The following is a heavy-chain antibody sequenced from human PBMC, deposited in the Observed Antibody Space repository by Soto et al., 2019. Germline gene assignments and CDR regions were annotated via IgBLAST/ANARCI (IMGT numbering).Heavy chain of an antibody. CDR3: AREGSTSLRYFDL. CDR2: INQSGST. V-gene: IGHV4-34*01. D-gene: IGHD2-2*01. CDR1: GGSFSGYY. Sequence: QVQLQQWGAGLLKPSETLSLTCAVYGGSFSGYYWTWIRQPPGKGLEWIGEINQSGSTNYNPSLKSRVTISIATSKNQFSLKLTSVTAADTAVYYCAREGSTSLRYFDLWGRGTLVTVSS. J-gene: IGHJ2*01.